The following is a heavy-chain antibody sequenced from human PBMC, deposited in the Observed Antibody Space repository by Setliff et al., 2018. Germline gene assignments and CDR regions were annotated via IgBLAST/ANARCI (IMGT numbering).Heavy chain of an antibody. D-gene: IGHD6-19*01. CDR3: ASEYGYSSSMDV. J-gene: IGHJ6*04. Sequence: ASVKVSCKTSGYTFINYGLSWMRQAPGQGLEWMGWINSYNGNTNYARKFQGRVTMTTDTSTSTAHMELRSLTSDDTAVYYCASEYGYSSSMDVWGNGTTVTVSS. V-gene: IGHV1-18*01. CDR2: INSYNGNT. CDR1: GYTFINYG.